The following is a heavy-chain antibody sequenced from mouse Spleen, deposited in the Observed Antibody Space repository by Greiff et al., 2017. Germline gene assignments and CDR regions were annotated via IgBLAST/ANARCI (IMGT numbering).Heavy chain of an antibody. CDR2: ISSGGSYT. V-gene: IGHV5-6*01. Sequence: VHVKQSGGDLVKPGGSLKLSCAASGFTFSSYGMSWVRQTPDKRLEWVATISSGGSYTYYPDSVKGRFTISRDNAKNTLYLQMSSLKSEDTAMYYCARQRYGNYASAMDYWGQGTSVTVSS. CDR3: ARQRYGNYASAMDY. CDR1: GFTFSSYG. J-gene: IGHJ4*01. D-gene: IGHD2-10*02.